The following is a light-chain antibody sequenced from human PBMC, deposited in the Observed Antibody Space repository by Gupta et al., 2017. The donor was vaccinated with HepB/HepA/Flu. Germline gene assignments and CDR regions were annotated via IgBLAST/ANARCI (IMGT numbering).Light chain of an antibody. J-gene: IGKJ4*01. CDR2: LGS. CDR1: QSLLDSDGYNY. Sequence: DIVMTQSPLSLPVTPGEPASISCRSSQSLLDSDGYNYLDWYLQKPGQSPQLLIYLGSNRASGVPDRFSASGSGTDFTLKISRVEAEDVGVYHCMQALQTPLTFGGGTKVEIK. V-gene: IGKV2-28*01. CDR3: MQALQTPLT.